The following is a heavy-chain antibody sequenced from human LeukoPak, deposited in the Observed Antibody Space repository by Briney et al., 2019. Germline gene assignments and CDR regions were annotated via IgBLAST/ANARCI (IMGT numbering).Heavy chain of an antibody. CDR1: GYTFTHQW. V-gene: IGHV5-51*01. J-gene: IGHJ4*02. CDR2: IYPRDSDT. Sequence: GESLKISCKASGYTFTHQWIGWVRQKSGSGLEWMGTIYPRDSDTRYSPSFQGHVTISAHTSINTPYLEWSRLEASDTAIYYCARHSDLIGAIWGQGTLVSVSS. D-gene: IGHD3-16*01. CDR3: ARHSDLIGAI.